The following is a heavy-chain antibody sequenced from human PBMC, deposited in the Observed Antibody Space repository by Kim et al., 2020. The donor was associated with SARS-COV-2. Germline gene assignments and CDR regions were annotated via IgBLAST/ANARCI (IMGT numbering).Heavy chain of an antibody. CDR3: ARARYSSGWYFDY. CDR1: GGSISSGSYY. J-gene: IGHJ4*02. V-gene: IGHV4-61*02. CDR2: IYTSGST. D-gene: IGHD6-19*01. Sequence: SETLSLTCTVSGGSISSGSYYWSWIRQPAGMGLEWIGRIYTSGSTNYNPSLKSRVTISVDTSKNQLSLKLSSVTAADTAVYYCARARYSSGWYFDYWGQGTLVTVSS.